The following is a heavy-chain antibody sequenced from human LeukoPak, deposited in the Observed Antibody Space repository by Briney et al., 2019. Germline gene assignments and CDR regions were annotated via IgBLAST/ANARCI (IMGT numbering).Heavy chain of an antibody. J-gene: IGHJ1*01. CDR3: AKDYDYVWGSYGWYFQH. CDR2: IRYDGSNK. Sequence: PGGSLRLSCAASGFTFSSYGMHWVRQAPGKGLEWVAFIRYDGSNKYYADSVKGRFTISRDNSKNTLYLQMNSLRAEDTAVYYCAKDYDYVWGSYGWYFQHWARAPWSPSPQ. V-gene: IGHV3-30*02. D-gene: IGHD3-16*02. CDR1: GFTFSSYG.